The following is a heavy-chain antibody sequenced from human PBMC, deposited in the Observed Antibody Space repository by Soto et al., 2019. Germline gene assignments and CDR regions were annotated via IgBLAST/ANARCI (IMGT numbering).Heavy chain of an antibody. Sequence: QVQLVQSGAEVKKPGSSVKVSCKASGGTFSSYTISWVRQAPGQGLEWMGRIIPILGIANYAQKFQGRVTITADKSTSTAYMELSSLRSEDTAVYYCANVNPRKADYDYIWGSYRSDDAFDIWGQGTMVTVSS. CDR3: ANVNPRKADYDYIWGSYRSDDAFDI. V-gene: IGHV1-69*02. J-gene: IGHJ3*02. CDR2: IIPILGIA. CDR1: GGTFSSYT. D-gene: IGHD3-16*02.